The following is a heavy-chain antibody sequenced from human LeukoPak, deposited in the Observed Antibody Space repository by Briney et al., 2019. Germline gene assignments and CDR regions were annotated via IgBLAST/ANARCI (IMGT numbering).Heavy chain of an antibody. Sequence: PGGSLRLSCAASGFTVSSNYMSWVRQAPGKGLEWVSVFYSGGSTYYADSVKGRSTISRDNSKNTLYLQMNSLRAEDTAVYYCARGQIVVAGYYFDHWGQGTLVTVSS. CDR3: ARGQIVVAGYYFDH. V-gene: IGHV3-53*01. CDR1: GFTVSSNY. CDR2: FYSGGST. J-gene: IGHJ4*02. D-gene: IGHD6-19*01.